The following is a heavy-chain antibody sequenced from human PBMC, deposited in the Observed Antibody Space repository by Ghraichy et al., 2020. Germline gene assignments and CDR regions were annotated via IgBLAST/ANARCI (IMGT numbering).Heavy chain of an antibody. D-gene: IGHD6-19*01. CDR3: AHSGWYSIVD. J-gene: IGHJ4*02. CDR1: GASISSSKW. V-gene: IGHV4/OR15-8*02. Sequence: SETLSLTCAVSGASISSSKWWAWVRQSPGKALEWIGEIYSSGITNYNQSLKSRVTISLDESNNQFSLKLDSLTAADTASYYCAHSGWYSIVDWGPGPLVTVSS. CDR2: IYSSGIT.